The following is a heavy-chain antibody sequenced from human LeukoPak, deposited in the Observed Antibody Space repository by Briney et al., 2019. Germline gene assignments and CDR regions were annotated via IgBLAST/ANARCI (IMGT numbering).Heavy chain of an antibody. Sequence: SETLSLTCSVSGSSISSGYYWGWICQPPGKGLEWIGSIYYSGSTYYNPSLKSRVTISVDMSKNQFSLRLSSVTAADTAVYYCARVTGYVMEDYFDYWGQGTLVTVSS. V-gene: IGHV4-38-2*02. J-gene: IGHJ4*02. CDR3: ARVTGYVMEDYFDY. CDR1: GSSISSGYY. D-gene: IGHD6-13*01. CDR2: IYYSGST.